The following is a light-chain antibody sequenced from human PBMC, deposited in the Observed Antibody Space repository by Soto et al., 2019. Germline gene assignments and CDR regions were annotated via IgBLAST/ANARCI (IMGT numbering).Light chain of an antibody. J-gene: IGKJ1*01. CDR2: GAS. CDR1: QSVSST. Sequence: EIVMTQSPATLSVSPGERATLSCRASQSVSSTLAWYQQKPGQAPRLLIYGASTRATGIPARFSGSGSGTEFTLTISSLQSEDFAVYYCQHYNNWPALGQGTKVEIK. CDR3: QHYNNWPA. V-gene: IGKV3-15*01.